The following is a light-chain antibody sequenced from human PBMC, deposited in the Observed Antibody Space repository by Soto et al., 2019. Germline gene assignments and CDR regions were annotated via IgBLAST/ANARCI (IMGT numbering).Light chain of an antibody. CDR1: SSDVGGYNH. CDR2: DVS. CDR3: SSYTSSSSVV. J-gene: IGLJ2*01. Sequence: QSALTQPASVSGSPGQSITISCTGTSSDVGGYNHVSWYQQHPGKAPKLMIFDVSNRPSRVSNRFSGSKSGNTASLTISGLQAEDEADYYCSSYTSSSSVVFGGGTKLTVL. V-gene: IGLV2-14*01.